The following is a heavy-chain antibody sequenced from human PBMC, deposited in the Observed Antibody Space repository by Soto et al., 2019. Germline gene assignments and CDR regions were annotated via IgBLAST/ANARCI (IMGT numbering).Heavy chain of an antibody. D-gene: IGHD6-19*01. V-gene: IGHV3-30*03. CDR1: GFSFRTYG. CDR2: ISYDGSSK. Sequence: GGSLRLSCAASGFSFRTYGMHWGRQAPGKGLGWVALISYDGSSKFYVDSVKGRLTISRDNSKNTLYLQLNSLRAEDTAVYYCAGGWNYFDYWGQGTLVTVSS. J-gene: IGHJ4*02. CDR3: AGGWNYFDY.